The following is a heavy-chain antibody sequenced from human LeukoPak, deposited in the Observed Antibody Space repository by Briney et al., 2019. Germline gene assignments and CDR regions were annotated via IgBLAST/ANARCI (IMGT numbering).Heavy chain of an antibody. D-gene: IGHD3-22*01. Sequence: PSETLSLTCTVSGGSISSYYWSWLRQPPGKGLEWIGYIYYSGSTNYNPSLKSRVTISVDTSKNQFSLKLSSVTAADTAVYYCARRVVITADAFDIWGQGTMVTVSS. CDR2: IYYSGST. V-gene: IGHV4-59*01. CDR1: GGSISSYY. J-gene: IGHJ3*02. CDR3: ARRVVITADAFDI.